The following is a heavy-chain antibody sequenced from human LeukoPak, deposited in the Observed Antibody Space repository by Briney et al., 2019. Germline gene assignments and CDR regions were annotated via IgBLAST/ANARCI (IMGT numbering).Heavy chain of an antibody. Sequence: GGSLRLSCAASGFPFSSYAMNWVRQAPGKGLEWVSVIAGSDGFTQYADSVKGRFTISRDNSKNTVYLQMNSLRAEDTAVYYCARSTGKHGYSYGYGGHFDYWGQGTLVTVSS. CDR1: GFPFSSYA. CDR2: IAGSDGFT. J-gene: IGHJ4*02. V-gene: IGHV3-23*01. CDR3: ARSTGKHGYSYGYGGHFDY. D-gene: IGHD5-18*01.